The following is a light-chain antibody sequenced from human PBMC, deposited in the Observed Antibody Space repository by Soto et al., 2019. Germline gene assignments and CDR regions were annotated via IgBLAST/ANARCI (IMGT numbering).Light chain of an antibody. Sequence: DIRMTQSPSSLSASVGDRITITCQASQDINNFLNWYQQKPGKAPRLLIYDTSNVEGGVPSRFSGTGSGTDFTFTISSLHPEDIATYYCQQYENLPPTFGGGTKVEIK. CDR3: QQYENLPPT. CDR2: DTS. J-gene: IGKJ4*01. V-gene: IGKV1-33*01. CDR1: QDINNF.